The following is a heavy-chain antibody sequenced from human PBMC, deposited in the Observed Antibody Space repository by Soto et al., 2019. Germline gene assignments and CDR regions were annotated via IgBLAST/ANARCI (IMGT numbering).Heavy chain of an antibody. CDR1: GYTFAAHS. J-gene: IGHJ4*02. V-gene: IGHV1-3*01. Sequence: ASVKVSCKASGYTFAAHSIHWVRQAPGQKFEWLGWITAGAGYTDYSQNFQGRVTITRDTSATTAYMHLSNLKSEDTAIYYCARENFPQSGSYYDSWGQGTLVTVSS. CDR2: ITAGAGYT. CDR3: ARENFPQSGSYYDS. D-gene: IGHD1-26*01.